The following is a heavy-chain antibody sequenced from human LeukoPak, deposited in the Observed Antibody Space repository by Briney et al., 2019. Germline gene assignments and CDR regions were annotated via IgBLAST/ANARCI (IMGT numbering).Heavy chain of an antibody. Sequence: ASVKVSCKASGYTFSSYDINWVRQATGQGLEWMGWMNPTTGNTGYAQKFQGRGTMTRDTSINTPYMEISSLRSEDTAVYYCARLSETPAYYDTHVYYYLGYWGQGTLVTVSS. V-gene: IGHV1-8*01. D-gene: IGHD3-22*01. CDR1: GYTFSSYD. CDR3: ARLSETPAYYDTHVYYYLGY. J-gene: IGHJ4*02. CDR2: MNPTTGNT.